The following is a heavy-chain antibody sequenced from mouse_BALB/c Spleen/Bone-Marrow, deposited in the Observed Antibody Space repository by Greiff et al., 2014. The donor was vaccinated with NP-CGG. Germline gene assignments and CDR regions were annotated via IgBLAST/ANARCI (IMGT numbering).Heavy chain of an antibody. Sequence: QVHVKQSGAELVRPGASVKLSCKALGYTFIDYEIHWVKQTPVHGLEWTGAIHPGSGGTAYNQKFKGEATLTADKYSSTVYMELSSLTSEDSVVYYCARLRQLGLRTIDYWGQGTTLTVSS. CDR1: GYTFIDYE. D-gene: IGHD3-2*01. CDR2: IHPGSGGT. V-gene: IGHV1-15*01. J-gene: IGHJ2*01. CDR3: ARLRQLGLRTIDY.